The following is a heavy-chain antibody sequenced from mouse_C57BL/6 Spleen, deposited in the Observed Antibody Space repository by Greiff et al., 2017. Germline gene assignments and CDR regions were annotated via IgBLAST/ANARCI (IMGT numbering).Heavy chain of an antibody. CDR1: GYAFSSYW. V-gene: IGHV1-80*01. J-gene: IGHJ4*01. Sequence: QVQLQQSGAELVKPGASVKISCKASGYAFSSYWMNWVKQRPGKGLEWIGQIYPGDGDTNYNGKFKGKATLTADKSSSTAYMQLSSLTSEDSAVYFCARWIFRLAMDYWGQGTSVTVSS. CDR3: ARWIFRLAMDY. CDR2: IYPGDGDT.